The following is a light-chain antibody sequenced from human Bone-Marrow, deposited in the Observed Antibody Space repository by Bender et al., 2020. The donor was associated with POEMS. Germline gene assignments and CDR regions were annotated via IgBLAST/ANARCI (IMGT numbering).Light chain of an antibody. Sequence: GSPGQSITISCTGTSSDVGSFNHVSWYQHYPGKAPKLILYDVTNRPSGVSNRFSGSRSGTSASLAISGLQSEDEADYYCAVWDDSLNGWVFGGGTKLTVL. V-gene: IGLV2-14*03. CDR3: AVWDDSLNGWV. CDR1: SSDVGSFNH. J-gene: IGLJ3*02. CDR2: DVT.